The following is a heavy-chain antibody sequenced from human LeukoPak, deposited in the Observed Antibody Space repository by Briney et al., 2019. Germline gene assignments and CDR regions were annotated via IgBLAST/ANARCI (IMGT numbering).Heavy chain of an antibody. CDR1: GGSISSSSYY. D-gene: IGHD3-9*01. Sequence: SETLSLTCTVSGGSISSSSYYWGWIRQPPGKGLEWIGSIYYSGSTYYNPSLKSRVTISVDTSKNQFSLKLSSVTAADTAVYYCASSDILTGYFGYWGQGTLVTVSS. J-gene: IGHJ4*02. V-gene: IGHV4-39*07. CDR3: ASSDILTGYFGY. CDR2: IYYSGST.